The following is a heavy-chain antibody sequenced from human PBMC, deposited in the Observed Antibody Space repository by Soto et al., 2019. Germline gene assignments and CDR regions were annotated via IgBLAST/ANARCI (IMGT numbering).Heavy chain of an antibody. CDR2: ISGSGGST. J-gene: IGHJ4*02. V-gene: IGHV3-23*01. CDR1: GFTFSSYA. CDR3: AKDAHIVPTSPGY. D-gene: IGHD2-8*01. Sequence: PGXSLRLSCAASGFTFSSYAMSWFRQAPGKGLEWVSAISGSGGSTYYADSVKGRFTISRDNSKNTLYLQMNSLRAEDTAVYYCAKDAHIVPTSPGYWGQGTLVTVSS.